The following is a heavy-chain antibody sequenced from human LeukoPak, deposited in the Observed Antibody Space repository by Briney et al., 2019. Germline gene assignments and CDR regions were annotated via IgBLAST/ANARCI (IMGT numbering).Heavy chain of an antibody. CDR3: ARAITYYDILTGYDY. CDR1: GYTFTSYG. J-gene: IGHJ4*02. D-gene: IGHD3-9*01. Sequence: GASVKVSCKASGYTFTSYGISWVRQAPGQGLEWMGWISAYNGSTNYAQKLQGRVTMTTDTSTSTAYMELRSLRSDDTAVYYCARAITYYDILTGYDYWGQGTLVTVSS. CDR2: ISAYNGST. V-gene: IGHV1-18*01.